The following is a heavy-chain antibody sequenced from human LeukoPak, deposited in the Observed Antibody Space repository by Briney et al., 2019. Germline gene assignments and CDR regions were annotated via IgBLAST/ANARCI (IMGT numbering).Heavy chain of an antibody. Sequence: PGGSLRLSCATSGYRFSSRGIHWVRQAPGKGLEWVGVVWYDGGIKTYADSVKGRFTISRDNSKNTLYLQMNSLRAEDTAVYYCARMEGNAVQHWGQGTLITVSS. J-gene: IGHJ1*01. CDR1: GYRFSSRG. CDR3: ARMEGNAVQH. CDR2: VWYDGGIK. D-gene: IGHD1-1*01. V-gene: IGHV3-33*01.